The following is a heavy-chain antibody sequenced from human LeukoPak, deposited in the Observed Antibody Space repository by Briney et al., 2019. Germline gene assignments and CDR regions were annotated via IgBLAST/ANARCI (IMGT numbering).Heavy chain of an antibody. CDR2: IDNDGSNT. J-gene: IGHJ6*03. Sequence: PGGSLRLFCAASGFTFNIYWMHWVRQTPGKGLVWLSGIDNDGSNTTYADSVKGRFTISRDNAKNTLYLQMNSLRAEDTAVYYCARDRRDFYYMDVWGKGTIVTVSS. CDR3: ARDRRDFYYMDV. CDR1: GFTFNIYW. V-gene: IGHV3-74*01.